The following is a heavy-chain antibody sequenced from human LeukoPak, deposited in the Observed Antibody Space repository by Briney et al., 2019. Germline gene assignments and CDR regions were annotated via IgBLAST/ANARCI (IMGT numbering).Heavy chain of an antibody. D-gene: IGHD6-19*01. CDR1: GFTLSSYE. CDR2: ISSGGRTK. J-gene: IGHJ4*02. Sequence: QPGGSLRLSCAASGFTLSSYEMNWVRQPPGKGLEWVAYISSGGRTKYYAASVKGRFTIFRDTAKNSLYLQVNSLRAEDTAGYYCARDEPGIAVDVGVYWGQGTLVTVSS. CDR3: ARDEPGIAVDVGVY. V-gene: IGHV3-48*03.